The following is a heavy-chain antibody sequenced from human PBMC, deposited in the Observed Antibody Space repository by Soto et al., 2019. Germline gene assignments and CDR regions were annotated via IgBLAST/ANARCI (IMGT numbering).Heavy chain of an antibody. J-gene: IGHJ6*02. Sequence: QLQLQESGSGLVKPSQTLSLTCAVSGGSIISGGYSWSWIRQPPGKGLEWIGSISHSGSTYYNPSLKSRVTILVDRSKNQFSLKLTSVTAADTAVYYCARGPVHGMDVWGQGTTVTVSS. D-gene: IGHD6-6*01. CDR3: ARGPVHGMDV. CDR1: GGSIISGGYS. CDR2: ISHSGST. V-gene: IGHV4-30-2*01.